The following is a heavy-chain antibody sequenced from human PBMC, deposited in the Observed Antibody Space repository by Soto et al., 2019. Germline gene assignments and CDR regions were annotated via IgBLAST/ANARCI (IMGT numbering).Heavy chain of an antibody. J-gene: IGHJ6*02. CDR1: GGSISSYY. CDR2: ISYSGST. Sequence: QVQLQESGPGLVKPSETLSLTCTVSGGSISSYYWSWIRQPPGKGLEWIGYISYSGSTNYNPSLKSRVTILPDTSKNQFSLKLSSVTAADTAVYYCARHPQCYCGMDVWGQGTTVTVSS. V-gene: IGHV4-59*08. CDR3: ARHPQCYCGMDV.